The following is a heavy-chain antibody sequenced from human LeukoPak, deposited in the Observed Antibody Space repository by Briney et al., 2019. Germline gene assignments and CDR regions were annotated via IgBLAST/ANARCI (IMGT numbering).Heavy chain of an antibody. CDR3: VREGAFAAAFDY. CDR1: GFRFSSYN. Sequence: GGALRLSCEASGFRFSSYNMNWVRQAPGKGLEWVSITSSGSHDKFYADSVKGRFTISRDDARSSLYLQMNSLRAEDTAVYYCVREGAFAAAFDYWGQGTLVTVPS. D-gene: IGHD6-13*01. CDR2: TSSGSHDK. V-gene: IGHV3-21*06. J-gene: IGHJ4*02.